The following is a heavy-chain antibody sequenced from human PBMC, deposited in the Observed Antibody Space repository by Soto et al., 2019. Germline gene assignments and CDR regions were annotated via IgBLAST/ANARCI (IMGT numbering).Heavy chain of an antibody. CDR1: GYTFTGNY. J-gene: IGHJ4*01. D-gene: IGHD2-2*01. CDR2: INPTTGDT. CDR3: ARGYCSSIGCSHYFDS. Sequence: ASVKVSCKASGYTFTGNYLHWVRQAPGQGLEWMAWINPTTGDTKSTQKFQGRVTMTWDTAISTAYMDLSRLTSDDTAIYFCARGYCSSIGCSHYFDSWGHGTLVPFSP. V-gene: IGHV1-2*02.